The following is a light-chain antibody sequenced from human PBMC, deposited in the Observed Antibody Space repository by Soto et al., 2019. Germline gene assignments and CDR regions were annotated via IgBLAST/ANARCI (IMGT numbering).Light chain of an antibody. V-gene: IGKV3-15*01. J-gene: IGKJ5*01. CDR3: QQYNIWSSIT. Sequence: EIVMTQSPATLSVSPGERATLSCRASQSISSKVGWYQQKPGQAPRLLMYGASARATGVPPRFSGSGSVTEFTLTISSLQSEDFAVYYCQQYNIWSSITFGQGTRLEIK. CDR1: QSISSK. CDR2: GAS.